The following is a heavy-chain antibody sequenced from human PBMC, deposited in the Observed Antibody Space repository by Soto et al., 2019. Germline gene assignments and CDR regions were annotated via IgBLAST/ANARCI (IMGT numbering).Heavy chain of an antibody. CDR2: IYWDDDK. Sequence: QITLKESGPTLVKPTQTLTLTCTFSGFSLRNSGVGVGWIRQPPGKALEWLALIYWDDDKRYSPSLKSRLTITQDPSKNQVVLTMNNMDPVDTATSYCAHLTTGGFDFDYWGQGTPVTVSS. D-gene: IGHD4-17*01. CDR1: GFSLRNSGVG. J-gene: IGHJ4*02. CDR3: AHLTTGGFDFDY. V-gene: IGHV2-5*02.